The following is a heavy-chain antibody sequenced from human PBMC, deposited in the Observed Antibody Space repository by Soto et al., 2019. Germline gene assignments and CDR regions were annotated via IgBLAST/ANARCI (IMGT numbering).Heavy chain of an antibody. D-gene: IGHD5-12*01. CDR2: IHPGGGQT. Sequence: ASVKVSCKTSGYTFTTFYVHWVRQAPGQGLEWMGRIHPGGGQTIYSQKFQDRVAMSRDTSTNTVYMELSNLRSDDTAVYYCARGGYDEAEFDQWGQGTLVTVSS. V-gene: IGHV1-46*01. CDR1: GYTFTTFY. CDR3: ARGGYDEAEFDQ. J-gene: IGHJ4*02.